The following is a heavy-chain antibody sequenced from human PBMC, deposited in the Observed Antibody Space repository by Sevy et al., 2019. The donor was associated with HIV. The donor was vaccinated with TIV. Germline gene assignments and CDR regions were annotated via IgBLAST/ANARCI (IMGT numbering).Heavy chain of an antibody. CDR1: GFTFGSYG. D-gene: IGHD2-21*02. V-gene: IGHV3-33*01. J-gene: IGHJ4*02. CDR3: ARAYYKFCGGDCYLDY. CDR2: IWFDGSNQ. Sequence: GGSLRLSCAASGFTFGSYGMHWVRQAPGKGLEWVAVIWFDGSNQYYGDSVKGRFTISRDNSKNTVYLHMNSLRVDDTAVYYCARAYYKFCGGDCYLDYWGQGTLVTVSS.